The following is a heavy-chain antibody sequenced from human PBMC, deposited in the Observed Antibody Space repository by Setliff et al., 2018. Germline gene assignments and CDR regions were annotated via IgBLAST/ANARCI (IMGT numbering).Heavy chain of an antibody. J-gene: IGHJ6*03. D-gene: IGHD5-12*01. CDR3: AKVDIDYIMTRDNTWQYIFYMDV. Sequence: LSETLSLTCAVYGGSFSGYSWSWIRQPPGKGLEWIGKINHSGSTYYNPSLKSRVTMSVDASRNQVSLKVTSVTAEDTAVYYCAKVDIDYIMTRDNTWQYIFYMDVWGRGTTVTVSS. V-gene: IGHV4-34*01. CDR1: GGSFSGYS. CDR2: INHSGST.